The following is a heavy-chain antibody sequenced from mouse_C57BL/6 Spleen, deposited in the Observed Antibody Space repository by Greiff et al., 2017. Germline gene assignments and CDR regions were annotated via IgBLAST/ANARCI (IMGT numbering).Heavy chain of an antibody. CDR3: AISRYLRDGGGFAY. D-gene: IGHD2-14*01. V-gene: IGHV1-5*01. CDR2: IYPGNSGT. J-gene: IGHJ2*01. Sequence: VQLQQSGTVLARPGASVKMSCKTSGYTFTSYWMHWVKQRPGQGLEWIGAIYPGNSGTSYNEKIKGKAKLTAFTSANTNYMWTSSLPNEDPTVYDSAISRYLRDGGGFAYWGQGTTLTVSS. CDR1: GYTFTSYW.